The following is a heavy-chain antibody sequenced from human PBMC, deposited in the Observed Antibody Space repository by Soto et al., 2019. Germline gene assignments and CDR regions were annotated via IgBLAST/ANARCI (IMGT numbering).Heavy chain of an antibody. CDR1: GASLSDNY. CDR3: ARENFISTSCSGENWFYP. D-gene: IGHD2-2*01. J-gene: IGHJ5*02. V-gene: IGHV4-34*01. Sequence: PSETLSLTCAVYGASLSDNYCNWLRQPPGKGLEWIGEINHSGNTNYNPSLRSRVTISIDTSKNQLSLNLRSVSAADTAVYYCARENFISTSCSGENWFYPCGQGTLVTVSS. CDR2: INHSGNT.